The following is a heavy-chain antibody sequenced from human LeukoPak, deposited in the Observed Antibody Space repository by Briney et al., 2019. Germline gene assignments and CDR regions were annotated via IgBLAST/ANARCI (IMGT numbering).Heavy chain of an antibody. J-gene: IGHJ4*02. CDR3: ARDGFGTGSN. CDR2: IKQDGSEK. Sequence: GGSLRLSCAASGFTFSSYAMHWVRQAPGKGLEWVANIKQDGSEKNYVDSVKGRFIISRDNAKNSLYLQMNTLRADDTAVYYCARDGFGTGSNWGQGTLVTVSS. D-gene: IGHD3-16*01. V-gene: IGHV3-7*03. CDR1: GFTFSSYA.